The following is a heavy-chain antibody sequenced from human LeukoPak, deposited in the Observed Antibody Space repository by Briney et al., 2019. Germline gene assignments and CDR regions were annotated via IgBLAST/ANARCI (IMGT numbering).Heavy chain of an antibody. J-gene: IGHJ4*02. CDR1: GFTFSTYW. CDR3: ARVGGSPYSDY. D-gene: IGHD1-26*01. Sequence: PGGSLRLSCAASGFTFSTYWMHWVRQVPGKGLVWVSRIGTDGSSTSYADSVRGRFTTSRDNAKNTLCLQMNSLRAEDTAVYYCARVGGSPYSDYWGQGSLVTVSS. CDR2: IGTDGSST. V-gene: IGHV3-74*01.